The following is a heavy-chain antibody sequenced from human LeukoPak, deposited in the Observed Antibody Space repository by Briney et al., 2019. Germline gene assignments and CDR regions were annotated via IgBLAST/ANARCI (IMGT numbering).Heavy chain of an antibody. J-gene: IGHJ4*02. CDR3: VGEKWLRSSAFDY. V-gene: IGHV4-59*01. Sequence: SETLSLTCTVSGGSISSYYWSWIRQPPGKGLEWIGYIYYNGSTNYNPSLKSRVTISVDTSKNQFSLKLSSVTAADTAVYYCVGEKWLRSSAFDYWGQGTLVTVSS. D-gene: IGHD5-12*01. CDR2: IYYNGST. CDR1: GGSISSYY.